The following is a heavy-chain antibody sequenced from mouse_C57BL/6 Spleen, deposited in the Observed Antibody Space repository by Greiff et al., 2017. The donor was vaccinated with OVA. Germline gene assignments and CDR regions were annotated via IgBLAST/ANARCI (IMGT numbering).Heavy chain of an antibody. CDR3: ASLFITTVVGYFDV. CDR2: IRNKANGYTT. CDR1: GFTFTDYY. D-gene: IGHD1-1*01. V-gene: IGHV7-3*01. Sequence: EVKLMESGGGLVQPGGSLSLSCAASGFTFTDYYMSWVRQPPGKALEWLGFIRNKANGYTTEYSASVKGRFTISRDNSQSILYLQMNALSAEDSATYYCASLFITTVVGYFDVWGTGTTVTVSS. J-gene: IGHJ1*03.